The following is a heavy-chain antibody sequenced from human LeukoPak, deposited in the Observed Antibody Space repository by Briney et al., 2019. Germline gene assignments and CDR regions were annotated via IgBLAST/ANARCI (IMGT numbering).Heavy chain of an antibody. Sequence: PSETLSLTCTVSGGSISSGSYYWSWIRQPAGKGLEWIGRIYTSGSTNYNPSLKSRVTISVDTSKNQFSLKLSSVTAADTAVYYCARANADFWGGYYRTDAFDIWGQGTMVTVSS. CDR3: ARANADFWGGYYRTDAFDI. V-gene: IGHV4-61*02. D-gene: IGHD3-3*01. J-gene: IGHJ3*02. CDR1: GGSISSGSYY. CDR2: IYTSGST.